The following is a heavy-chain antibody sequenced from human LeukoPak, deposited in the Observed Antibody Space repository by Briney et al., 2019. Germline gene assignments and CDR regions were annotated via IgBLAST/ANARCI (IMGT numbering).Heavy chain of an antibody. CDR3: ARDGYSGYDSPYYYYGMDV. J-gene: IGHJ6*02. V-gene: IGHV4-4*07. CDR1: GGSISSYY. Sequence: SETLSLTCTVSGGSISSYYWSWIRQPAGKGLEWIGRIYTSGSTNYNPSLKSRVTISVDTSKNQFSLKLSSVTAADTAVYYCARDGYSGYDSPYYYYGMDVWGQGTTVTVSS. D-gene: IGHD5-12*01. CDR2: IYTSGST.